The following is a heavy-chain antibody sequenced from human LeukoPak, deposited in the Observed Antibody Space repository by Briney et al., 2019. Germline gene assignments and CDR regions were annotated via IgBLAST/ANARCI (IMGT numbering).Heavy chain of an antibody. D-gene: IGHD3-22*01. Sequence: PSETLSLTCTVSGGSISSSSYYWGWIRQPPGKGLEWIGSIYYSGSTYYNPPLKSRVTIFVDTSKNQFSLNLSSVTAADTAVYYCARQGYYYDSSGYRYFDYWGQGTLVTVSS. CDR2: IYYSGST. V-gene: IGHV4-39*01. J-gene: IGHJ4*02. CDR3: ARQGYYYDSSGYRYFDY. CDR1: GGSISSSSYY.